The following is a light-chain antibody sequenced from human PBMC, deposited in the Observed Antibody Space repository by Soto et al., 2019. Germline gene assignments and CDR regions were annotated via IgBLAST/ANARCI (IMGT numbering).Light chain of an antibody. V-gene: IGKV3-11*01. CDR3: QQRSNSIT. CDR2: EIS. J-gene: IGKJ5*01. Sequence: IVLTHSPATLSFSPGEIATLSFRASQSVNSDLAWFQQKPGQAPRLLIYEISNRATGIPARFSGSGSGTDFTLTISSLEPEDFAVYYCQQRSNSITFGQGTRLEIK. CDR1: QSVNSD.